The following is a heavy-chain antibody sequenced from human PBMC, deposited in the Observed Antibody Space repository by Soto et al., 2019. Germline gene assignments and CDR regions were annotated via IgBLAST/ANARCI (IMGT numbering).Heavy chain of an antibody. CDR1: GYTFPSYG. D-gene: IGHD3-16*02. CDR2: ISAYNGNT. V-gene: IGHV1-18*01. J-gene: IGHJ4*02. CDR3: AREGGYDYIWGSYRYFDY. Sequence: SVKVSCKAAGYTFPSYGISWVRQAPRQGLEWMGWISAYNGNTNYAQKLQGRVTMTTDTSTSTAYMELRSLRSDDTAVYYCAREGGYDYIWGSYRYFDYWGQGTLVTVSS.